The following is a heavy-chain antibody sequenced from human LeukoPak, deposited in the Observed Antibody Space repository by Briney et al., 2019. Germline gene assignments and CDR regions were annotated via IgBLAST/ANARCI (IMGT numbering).Heavy chain of an antibody. CDR1: GGSISSSSYY. CDR3: ARDDIVVVPAAQTAPNYYYYYGMDV. CDR2: IYYSGST. V-gene: IGHV4-61*01. Sequence: TPSETLSLTCTVSGGSISSSSYYWGWIRQPPGKGLEWIGYIYYSGSTNYNPSLKSRVTISVDTSKNQFSLKLSSVTAADTAVYYCARDDIVVVPAAQTAPNYYYYYGMDVWGKGTTVTVSS. J-gene: IGHJ6*04. D-gene: IGHD2-2*01.